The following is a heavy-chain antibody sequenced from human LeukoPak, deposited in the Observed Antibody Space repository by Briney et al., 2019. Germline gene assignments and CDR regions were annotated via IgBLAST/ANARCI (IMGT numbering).Heavy chain of an antibody. D-gene: IGHD3-10*01. CDR2: ISSSSSYI. CDR3: ARDPNTELLWFGESNFHWFDP. Sequence: GGSLCLSCAASGFTFSSYSMNWVRLAPGQGKEWVSSISSSSSYITYADSVNGRFTISRDNAKNSLYLQMNSLRAEDTAVYYCARDPNTELLWFGESNFHWFDPWGEGTLVTVSS. CDR1: GFTFSSYS. V-gene: IGHV3-21*01. J-gene: IGHJ5*02.